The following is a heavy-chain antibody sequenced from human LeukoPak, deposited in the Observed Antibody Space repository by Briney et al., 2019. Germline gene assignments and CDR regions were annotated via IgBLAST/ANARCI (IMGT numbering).Heavy chain of an antibody. Sequence: GGSLRLSCAASGFSFSGFGMHWARQAPGKGLEWVSYINDRSTTIYYADSVKARFTISRDNVKNSLFLQMNSLRAEDTAVYFCLTDWPVWWGQGTLVTVSS. CDR3: LTDWPVW. J-gene: IGHJ4*02. CDR1: GFSFSGFG. D-gene: IGHD3-16*01. V-gene: IGHV3-48*01. CDR2: INDRSTTI.